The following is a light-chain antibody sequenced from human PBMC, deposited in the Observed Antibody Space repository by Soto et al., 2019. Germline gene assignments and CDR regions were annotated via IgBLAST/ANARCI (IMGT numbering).Light chain of an antibody. Sequence: EIVLTQSPGTLSLSPGERATLSCRASQSVSRYYLAWYQQKPGQAPRLLIYGASSRATGIPDRFSGSGSGTDFTLTISRLEPEDFAVYYCQQYGSSPQPITFGQGTRLEIK. CDR3: QQYGSSPQPIT. CDR1: QSVSRYY. V-gene: IGKV3-20*01. J-gene: IGKJ5*01. CDR2: GAS.